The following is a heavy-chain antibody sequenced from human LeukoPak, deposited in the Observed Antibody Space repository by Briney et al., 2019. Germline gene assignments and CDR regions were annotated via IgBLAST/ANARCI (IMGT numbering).Heavy chain of an antibody. J-gene: IGHJ4*02. CDR1: GFTFSSYA. Sequence: QPGGSLRLSCAASGFTFSSYAMHWVRQAPGKGLEWVAFIRYDGSNKYYADSVKGRFTISRDNSKNTLYLQMNSLRAEDTAVYYCAKDLLRYCSGGSCPDLFDYWGQGTLVTVSS. D-gene: IGHD2-15*01. CDR3: AKDLLRYCSGGSCPDLFDY. CDR2: IRYDGSNK. V-gene: IGHV3-30*02.